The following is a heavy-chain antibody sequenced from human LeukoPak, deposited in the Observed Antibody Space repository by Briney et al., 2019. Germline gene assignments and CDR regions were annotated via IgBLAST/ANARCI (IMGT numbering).Heavy chain of an antibody. Sequence: ASVKVSCKASGYTFTRYYMHWVRQAPGQGLEWMGIISPSGASTSYAQKLQGRVTMTTDTSTSTAYMELRSLRPDDTAVYYCARALRTYSGSYFNYWGQGTLVTVSS. J-gene: IGHJ4*02. V-gene: IGHV1-46*01. D-gene: IGHD1-26*01. CDR3: ARALRTYSGSYFNY. CDR1: GYTFTRYY. CDR2: ISPSGAST.